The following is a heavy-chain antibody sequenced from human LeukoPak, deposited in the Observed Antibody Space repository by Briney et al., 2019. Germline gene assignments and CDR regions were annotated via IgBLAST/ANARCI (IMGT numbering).Heavy chain of an antibody. CDR1: GGSISSGSYS. CDR3: ASRWAVMTSYFDY. D-gene: IGHD2-21*02. J-gene: IGHJ4*02. CDR2: IYTSGST. V-gene: IGHV4-61*02. Sequence: SETLSLTCTVSGGSISSGSYSWSWIRQPAGKGLEWIGRIYTSGSTNYNPSLKSRLTISVDTSKNQFSLKLSSVTAADTAVYYCASRWAVMTSYFDYWGQGTLVTVSS.